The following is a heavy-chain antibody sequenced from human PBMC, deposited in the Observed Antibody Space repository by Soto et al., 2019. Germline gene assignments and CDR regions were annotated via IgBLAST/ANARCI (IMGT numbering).Heavy chain of an antibody. V-gene: IGHV4-4*02. D-gene: IGHD3-22*01. CDR3: ASGFDSDGLYNGGHP. CDR1: GGSISTTNW. J-gene: IGHJ5*02. CDR2: ILHIGSN. Sequence: VQLQESGPGLVKPSGTLSLTCTVSGGSISTTNWWSWVRQSPGKGLEWIGEILHIGSNNYNPSLKSRVTISIDKSKNQFSLRLSSVTAADTAVYYCASGFDSDGLYNGGHPWGQGTLVSVSS.